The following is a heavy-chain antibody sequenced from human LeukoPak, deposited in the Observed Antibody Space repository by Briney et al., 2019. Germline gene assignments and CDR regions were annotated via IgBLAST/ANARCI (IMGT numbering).Heavy chain of an antibody. CDR3: ARTVVPAARAAFDI. CDR2: IYYSGST. V-gene: IGHV4-39*07. Sequence: SETLSLTCTVSGGSISSSSYYWGWIRQPPGKGLEWIGSIYYSGSTYYNPSLKSRVTISVDTSKNQFSLKLSSVTAADTAVYYCARTVVPAARAAFDIWGQGTMVTVSS. J-gene: IGHJ3*02. CDR1: GGSISSSSYY. D-gene: IGHD2-2*01.